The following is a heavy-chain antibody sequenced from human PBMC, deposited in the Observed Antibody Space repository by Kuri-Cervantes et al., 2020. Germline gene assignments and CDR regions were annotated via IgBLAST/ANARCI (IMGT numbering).Heavy chain of an antibody. D-gene: IGHD3-3*01. CDR1: GYSFTTSS. Sequence: ASVKVSCKASGYSFTTSSMSWVRQAPGQGLEWMGWIHTNTKNPTYAQGFTGRFVFSLDTSVSTAYLEINSLKSEDTAVYYCARDHGGFWSGYSNDAFDIWAKGQRSPSPQ. V-gene: IGHV7-4-1*02. CDR2: IHTNTKNP. J-gene: IGHJ3*02. CDR3: ARDHGGFWSGYSNDAFDI.